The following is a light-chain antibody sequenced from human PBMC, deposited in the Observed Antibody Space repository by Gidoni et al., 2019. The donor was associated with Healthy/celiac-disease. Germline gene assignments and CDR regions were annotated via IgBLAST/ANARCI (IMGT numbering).Light chain of an antibody. CDR1: QSVSSY. CDR2: DAS. V-gene: IGKV3-11*01. Sequence: ELVLTQSPATLSLSPGERATISCRASQSVSSYLAWYQQKPGQAPRLLIYDASNRATGIPARFSGSGSGTDFTLTISSLEPEDFAVYYCQQRSNWPPWTCGQGTKVEIK. CDR3: QQRSNWPPWT. J-gene: IGKJ1*01.